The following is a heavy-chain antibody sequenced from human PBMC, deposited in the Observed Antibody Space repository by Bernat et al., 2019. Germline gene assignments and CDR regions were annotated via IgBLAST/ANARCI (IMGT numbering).Heavy chain of an antibody. CDR1: GDSVSSGSYY. Sequence: QVQLQESGPGLVRPSETLSLTCTVSGDSVSSGSYYWSWIRQPPGKGLEWIGYIYYSGSTNYNPSLKSRVTISVDTSKNQFSLKLSSVTAADTAVYYCARERPLYDILTGYSGGWFDPWGQGTLVTVSS. D-gene: IGHD3-9*01. V-gene: IGHV4-61*01. CDR2: IYYSGST. J-gene: IGHJ5*02. CDR3: ARERPLYDILTGYSGGWFDP.